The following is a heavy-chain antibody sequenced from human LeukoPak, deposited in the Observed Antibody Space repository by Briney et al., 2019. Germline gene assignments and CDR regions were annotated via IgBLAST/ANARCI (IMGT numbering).Heavy chain of an antibody. CDR1: GVSIRSES. J-gene: IGHJ6*03. CDR3: ARLRGQGSRLAVGMKGDYYMDV. D-gene: IGHD1-26*01. Sequence: SETLSLTCSVSGVSIRSESWSWMRQPPGKGLEWIGDIYASGNTRYNPTVKSRVTTSSDTSKNQLSLKLTSATAADTAVYYCARLRGQGSRLAVGMKGDYYMDVWGKGTTVTVSS. V-gene: IGHV4-4*08. CDR2: IYASGNT.